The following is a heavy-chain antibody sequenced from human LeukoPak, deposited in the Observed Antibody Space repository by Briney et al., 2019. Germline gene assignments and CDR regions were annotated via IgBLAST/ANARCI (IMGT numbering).Heavy chain of an antibody. CDR3: ARDGYSSSSGGDDY. V-gene: IGHV4-61*02. Sequence: SETLSLTCTVSGASISSGSYYWNWIRQPAGKGLEWIGRIFASGSTNYNPSLKSRVTISLDTSKNQLSLKLSSVTAADTAVYYCARDGYSSSSGGDDYWGQGTLVTVSS. CDR1: GASISSGSYY. J-gene: IGHJ4*02. CDR2: IFASGST. D-gene: IGHD6-6*01.